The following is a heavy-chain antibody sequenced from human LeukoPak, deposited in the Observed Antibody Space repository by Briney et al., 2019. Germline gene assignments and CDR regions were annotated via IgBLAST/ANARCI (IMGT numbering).Heavy chain of an antibody. CDR2: ISSSSSTI. J-gene: IGHJ4*02. D-gene: IGHD3-22*01. V-gene: IGHV3-48*01. Sequence: GGSLRLSCAASGFTFSSYSMNWVRQAPGKGLEWVSYISSSSSTIYYADSVKGRFTISRDNAKNSLYLQMNGLRAEDTAVYYCASHPRYYYDSSGDYWGQGTLVTVSS. CDR3: ASHPRYYYDSSGDY. CDR1: GFTFSSYS.